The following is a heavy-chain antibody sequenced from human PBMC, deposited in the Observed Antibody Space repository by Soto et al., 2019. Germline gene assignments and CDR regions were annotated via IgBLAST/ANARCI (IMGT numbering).Heavy chain of an antibody. D-gene: IGHD1-1*01. CDR2: ISANNGTA. V-gene: IGHV1-18*01. CDR3: ADQRNPENWFDP. CDR1: GGTFSSYA. Sequence: ASVNVSCKASGGTFSSYAISWVRQAPGQGLEWMGWISANNGTANYAQKLQGRVTMTTDTSTSTAYMELRSLRSDDTAVYYCADQRNPENWFDPWGQGTLVTVSS. J-gene: IGHJ5*02.